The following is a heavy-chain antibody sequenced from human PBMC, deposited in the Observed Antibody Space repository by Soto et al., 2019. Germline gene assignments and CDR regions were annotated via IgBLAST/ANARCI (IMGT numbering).Heavy chain of an antibody. V-gene: IGHV4-59*12. CDR2: IYYSGST. CDR3: ARIYGGSFDY. CDR1: GGSISSYY. J-gene: IGHJ4*02. Sequence: SETLSLTCTVSGGSISSYYWSWIRQPPGKGLEWIGYIYYSGSTYYKPSLKSRVTISVDTSKNQLSLKLSSVTAADTAVYYCARIYGGSFDYWGQGTLVTVSS. D-gene: IGHD2-15*01.